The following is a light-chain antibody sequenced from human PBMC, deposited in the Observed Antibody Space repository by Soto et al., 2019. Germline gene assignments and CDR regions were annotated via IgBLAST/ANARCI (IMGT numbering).Light chain of an antibody. CDR3: QQYGSSPLT. Sequence: PGERVTLSCRASQSVSSSYLTWYQQKPGQAPRLLIYGASSRASAVPDRFSGSGSGADFTLTISRLEPEDFAVYYCQQYGSSPLTFGGGTKGDIK. CDR2: GAS. CDR1: QSVSSSY. J-gene: IGKJ4*01. V-gene: IGKV3-20*01.